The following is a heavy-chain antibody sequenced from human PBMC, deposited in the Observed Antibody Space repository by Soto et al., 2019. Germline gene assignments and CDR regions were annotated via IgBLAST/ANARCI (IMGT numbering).Heavy chain of an antibody. V-gene: IGHV1-69*13. CDR1: GGTFTDYA. CDR3: AKDVGFQQHLFVFDL. D-gene: IGHD3-10*02. J-gene: IGHJ4*02. Sequence: SVKVSCKASGGTFTDYAFSWVRQAPGQGLEWMGGIIPIFRSSNFAQKFQGRLTIFADASAGTAYMELSSLRSDDAAIYYCAKDVGFQQHLFVFDLWGQGTLVTVSS. CDR2: IIPIFRSS.